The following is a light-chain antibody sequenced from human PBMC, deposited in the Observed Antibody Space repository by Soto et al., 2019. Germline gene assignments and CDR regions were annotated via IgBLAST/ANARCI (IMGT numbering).Light chain of an antibody. CDR2: EDN. V-gene: IGLV6-57*02. CDR1: SSSIASNY. Sequence: NFMLTQPHSVSESPGKTVTISCTGSSSSIASNYVQWYQQRPGSAPTTVIYEDNQRPSGVPDRFSGSIDSSSNSASLTISGLKTEDEADYYCQSYDSSNHAVFGGGTQLTVL. J-gene: IGLJ7*01. CDR3: QSYDSSNHAV.